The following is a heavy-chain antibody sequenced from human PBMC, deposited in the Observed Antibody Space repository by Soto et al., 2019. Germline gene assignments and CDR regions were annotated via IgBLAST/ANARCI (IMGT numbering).Heavy chain of an antibody. CDR3: ARHKDTSSRYLLPDC. Sequence: SETLFLTCTVSGGSISSSRYYWGWIRQPPGKGLEWIGSIYYSGSTYYNPSLKSRITISVDTSKNQFSLKVSSVTATDTAVYYCARHKDTSSRYLLPDCWGQGALVTVSS. V-gene: IGHV4-39*01. CDR2: IYYSGST. CDR1: GGSISSSRYY. D-gene: IGHD6-13*01. J-gene: IGHJ4*02.